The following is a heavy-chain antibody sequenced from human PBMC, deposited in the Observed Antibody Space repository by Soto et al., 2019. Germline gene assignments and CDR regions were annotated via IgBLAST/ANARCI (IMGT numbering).Heavy chain of an antibody. J-gene: IGHJ4*02. Sequence: QVQLQESGPGLVKPSETLSLTCTVSGGSISSYYWSWIRQPPGKGLEWIGYIFNSGSTNYNPSLRSRIAISMDTSKNQFSLKLSSVTATDTAVYYCATLHSGRISDYWGQGTLVTVSS. V-gene: IGHV4-4*09. D-gene: IGHD5-12*01. CDR2: IFNSGST. CDR1: GGSISSYY. CDR3: ATLHSGRISDY.